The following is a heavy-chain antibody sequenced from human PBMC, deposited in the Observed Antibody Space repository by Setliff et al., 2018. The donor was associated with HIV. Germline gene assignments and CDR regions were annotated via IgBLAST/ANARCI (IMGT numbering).Heavy chain of an antibody. CDR3: ARVPVAGANWFDP. Sequence: SETLSLTCSVSGVSINRTDHYWGWIRQSPGKRLEWIGSVSQSGSTYYNPSLKSRITISVDRSKNLFSPKLISVTAADQGVYYCARVPVAGANWFDPWGRGTLVTVSS. CDR1: GVSINRTDHY. J-gene: IGHJ5*02. D-gene: IGHD2-21*01. CDR2: VSQSGST. V-gene: IGHV4-39*01.